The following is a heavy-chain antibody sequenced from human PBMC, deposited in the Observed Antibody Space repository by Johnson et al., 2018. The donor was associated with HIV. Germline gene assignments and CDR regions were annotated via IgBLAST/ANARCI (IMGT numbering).Heavy chain of an antibody. CDR1: GFTFDDYG. CDR3: ARRGITIVADAFDI. D-gene: IGHD3-10*01. V-gene: IGHV3-20*04. Sequence: EVQLVESGGGVARPGGSLRLSCAASGFTFDDYGMSWVRQAPGKGLEWVSGIDWSGGRTGYADSVKGRFTISRDNAKKLLYLQMYSLRAEDTAFYYCARRGITIVADAFDIWGQGTMVTVSS. CDR2: IDWSGGRT. J-gene: IGHJ3*02.